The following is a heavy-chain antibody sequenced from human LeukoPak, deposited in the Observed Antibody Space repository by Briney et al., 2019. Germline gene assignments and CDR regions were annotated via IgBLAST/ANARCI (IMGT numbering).Heavy chain of an antibody. J-gene: IGHJ5*02. CDR3: ARDNSVRDEAWWFNP. V-gene: IGHV1-46*01. Sequence: ASVKVSCKAFGYTFTSNYMHWVRQAPGQGREGMGVISPSGGSTTYALKFQGRVPLTRDMSTSTDYLELSSLRSEDTAVYYCARDNSVRDEAWWFNPWGQGTLVTVSS. CDR1: GYTFTSNY. CDR2: ISPSGGST. D-gene: IGHD5-24*01.